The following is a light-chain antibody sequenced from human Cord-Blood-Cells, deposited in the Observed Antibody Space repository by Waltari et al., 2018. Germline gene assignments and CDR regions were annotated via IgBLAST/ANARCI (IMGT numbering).Light chain of an antibody. CDR3: SSYTSSSTV. V-gene: IGLV2-14*01. CDR1: SKTAGGYKH. J-gene: IGLJ2*01. Sequence: QAALTTPASVSGSPGQSITISCPGTSKTAGGYKHVSMYQQHPGKAPKLMIYDVSNRPSGVSNRFSGSKSGNTASLTISGLQAEDEADYYCSSYTSSSTVFGGGTKLTVL. CDR2: DVS.